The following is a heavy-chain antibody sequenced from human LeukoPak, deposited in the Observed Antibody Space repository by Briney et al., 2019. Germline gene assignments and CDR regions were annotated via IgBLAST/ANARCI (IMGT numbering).Heavy chain of an antibody. D-gene: IGHD3-22*01. J-gene: IGHJ4*02. CDR2: ISWNSGSI. CDR1: GFTFDDYA. V-gene: IGHV3-9*03. CDR3: AKDISSYYDSSGYFDY. Sequence: GGSLRLSCAASGFTFDDYAMHWVRHAPGKGLEWVSGISWNSGSIGYADSVKGRFTISRGNAKNSLYLQMNSLRAEDMALYYCAKDISSYYDSSGYFDYWGQGTLVTVPS.